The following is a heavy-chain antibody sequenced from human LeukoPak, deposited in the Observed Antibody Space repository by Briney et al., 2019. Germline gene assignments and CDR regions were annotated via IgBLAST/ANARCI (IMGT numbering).Heavy chain of an antibody. CDR3: AKAVGFYVHCSSTSCQGRFDY. J-gene: IGHJ4*02. V-gene: IGHV3-9*01. Sequence: GGSLRLSCAASGFTFDDYAMHWVRQAPGKGLEWVSGISWNSGSIGYADSVKGRFTISRDNAKNSLYLQMNSLRAEDTALYYCAKAVGFYVHCSSTSCQGRFDYWGQGTLVTVSS. CDR2: ISWNSGSI. CDR1: GFTFDDYA. D-gene: IGHD2-2*01.